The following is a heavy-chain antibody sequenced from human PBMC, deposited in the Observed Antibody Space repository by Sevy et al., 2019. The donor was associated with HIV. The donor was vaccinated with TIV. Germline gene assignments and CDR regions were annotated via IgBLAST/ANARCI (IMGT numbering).Heavy chain of an antibody. V-gene: IGHV3-7*01. CDR3: ARDVGEGGDYYGMDV. D-gene: IGHD3-3*01. J-gene: IGHJ6*02. CDR1: GFTFSSYW. Sequence: GGSLRLSCAASGFTFSSYWMSWVRQAPGKGLEWVANIKQDGSEKYYVDSVKGRFTIPRDNAKNSLYLQMNSLRAEDTAVYYCARDVGEGGDYYGMDVWGQGTTVTVSS. CDR2: IKQDGSEK.